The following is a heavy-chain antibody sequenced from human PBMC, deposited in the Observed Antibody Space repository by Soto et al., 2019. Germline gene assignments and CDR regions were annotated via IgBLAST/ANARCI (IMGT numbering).Heavy chain of an antibody. CDR3: AKDGRLGQFDY. CDR2: INSDGSST. CDR1: GFTLRGYW. D-gene: IGHD1-1*01. J-gene: IGHJ4*02. Sequence: EVQLVESGGGLGQPGGSLRLSCAASGFTLRGYWMHWVRQAPGKGLVWVSRINSDGSSTSYADSVKGRFTISRDNAKNTLYLQMNSLRAEDTAVYYCAKDGRLGQFDYWGQGTLVTASS. V-gene: IGHV3-74*01.